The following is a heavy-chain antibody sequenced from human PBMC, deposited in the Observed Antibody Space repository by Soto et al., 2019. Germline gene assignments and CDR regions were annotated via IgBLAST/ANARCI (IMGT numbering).Heavy chain of an antibody. CDR1: GYSFTSYW. J-gene: IGHJ6*02. D-gene: IGHD3-10*01. Sequence: GESLKISCKGSGYSFTSYWISWVRQMPGKGLEWMGRIDPSDSYTNYSPSFQGHVTISADKSISTAYLQWSSLKASDTAMYYCASPYYYGSGTPQSGYYYGMDVWGQGTTVTAP. CDR2: IDPSDSYT. CDR3: ASPYYYGSGTPQSGYYYGMDV. V-gene: IGHV5-10-1*01.